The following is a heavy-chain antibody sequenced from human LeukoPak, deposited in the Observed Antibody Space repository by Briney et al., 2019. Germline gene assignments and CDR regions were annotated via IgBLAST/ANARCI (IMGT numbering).Heavy chain of an antibody. D-gene: IGHD6-13*01. CDR3: ARDLGSSSPADYFDY. CDR1: GGSISSSSYY. V-gene: IGHV4-39*07. J-gene: IGHJ4*02. CDR2: IDHSGST. Sequence: SETLSLTCTVSGGSISSSSYYWSWIRQPPGKGLEWIGEIDHSGSTNYNPSLKSRVTISVDTSKNQFSLKLSSVTAADTAVYYCARDLGSSSPADYFDYWGQGTLVTVSS.